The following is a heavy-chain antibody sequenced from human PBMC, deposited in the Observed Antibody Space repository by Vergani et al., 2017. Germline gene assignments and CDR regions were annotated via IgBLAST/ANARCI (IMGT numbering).Heavy chain of an antibody. D-gene: IGHD5-12*01. CDR1: GFTFSSYA. CDR2: ISYDGSNK. J-gene: IGHJ4*02. Sequence: QVQLVESGGGVVQPGRSLRLSCAASGFTFSSYAMHWVRQAPGKGLEWVAVISYDGSNKYYAASVKGRFTISRDNSKNTLYLQMNSLRAEDTAVYYCAGFVWSDIVATIGISIFDYWGQGILVTVSA. V-gene: IGHV3-30-3*01. CDR3: AGFVWSDIVATIGISIFDY.